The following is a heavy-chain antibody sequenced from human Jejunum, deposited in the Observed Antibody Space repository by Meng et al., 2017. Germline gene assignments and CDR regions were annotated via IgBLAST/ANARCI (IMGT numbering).Heavy chain of an antibody. CDR1: GFPFSNFP. J-gene: IGHJ4*02. Sequence: DVQLVESGGGAVQPGGSLRLSCEASGFPFSNFPLHWLRQSPGKRLEFVSGISSDGEDTYYANSVKGRFTISRDNSKNMMFLQMGSLRPEDMAVYYCASSVNANYDNWGRGTLVTVSS. CDR3: ASSVNANYDN. V-gene: IGHV3-64*01. D-gene: IGHD4/OR15-4a*01. CDR2: ISSDGEDT.